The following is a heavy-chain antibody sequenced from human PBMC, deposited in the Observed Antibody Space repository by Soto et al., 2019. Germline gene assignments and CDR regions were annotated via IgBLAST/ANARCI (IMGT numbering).Heavy chain of an antibody. D-gene: IGHD3-10*01. J-gene: IGHJ4*02. V-gene: IGHV3-23*01. CDR2: ISGSGGST. CDR3: AKGSLWFGELLSKTDY. CDR1: GFTFSSYA. Sequence: GALRLSCPASGFTFSSYAMIWVRQAPVKGLEWVSAISGSGGSTYYADSVKGRFTISRDNSKNTLYLQMNSLRAEDTAVYYCAKGSLWFGELLSKTDYWGQGTPVTVSS.